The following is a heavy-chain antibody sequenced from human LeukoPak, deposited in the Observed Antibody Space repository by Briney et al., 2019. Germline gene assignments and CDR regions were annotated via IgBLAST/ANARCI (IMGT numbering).Heavy chain of an antibody. CDR3: ARQHPLFSDDFDI. J-gene: IGHJ3*02. CDR2: IYPGDSDT. D-gene: IGHD3-10*01. Sequence: GESLKISCKASGYSFTNYWIGWVRQMPGKGLEWMGNIYPGDSDTRYSPSFQGQVTMSADKSIITAYLHWSSLKASDTAMYYCARQHPLFSDDFDIWGQGTMVTVSS. V-gene: IGHV5-51*01. CDR1: GYSFTNYW.